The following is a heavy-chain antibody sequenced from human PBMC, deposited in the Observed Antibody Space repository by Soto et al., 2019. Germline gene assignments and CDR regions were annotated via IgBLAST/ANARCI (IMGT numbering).Heavy chain of an antibody. Sequence: QVQLVQSGAEVKKPGSSVKVSCKASGGTFSTYTFSWVRQAPGQGLEWMGRTIPIFGTPYYAQKFQGRVTITADKSTSTVYMELSSLRSDDTAVYFCARGLECRGYCLDKPTWFAPWGQGTLVTVSS. J-gene: IGHJ5*02. CDR2: TIPIFGTP. CDR1: GGTFSTYT. CDR3: ARGLECRGYCLDKPTWFAP. V-gene: IGHV1-69*06. D-gene: IGHD2-15*01.